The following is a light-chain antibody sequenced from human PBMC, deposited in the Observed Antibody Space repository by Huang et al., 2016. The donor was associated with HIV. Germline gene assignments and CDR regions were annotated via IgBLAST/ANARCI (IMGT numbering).Light chain of an antibody. V-gene: IGKV3-20*01. Sequence: DIVLTQSPGTLSLSPGARAALSCRASQNITNNYLAWYQQRSGQAPSLLIYGASNRSMGIPDKFSGSGSGTDLTLIINRREPQDSAVYYCQQYLSSPLTFGGGTNVEIK. CDR3: QQYLSSPLT. CDR1: QNITNNY. CDR2: GAS. J-gene: IGKJ4*01.